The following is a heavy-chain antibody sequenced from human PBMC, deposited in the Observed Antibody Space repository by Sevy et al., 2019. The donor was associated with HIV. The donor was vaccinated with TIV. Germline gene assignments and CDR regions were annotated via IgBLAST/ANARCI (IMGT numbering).Heavy chain of an antibody. CDR2: IKEDGSEQ. CDR1: GLTFSSYW. Sequence: GGSLRLSCAASGLTFSSYWMSWVRQAPGKGLEWVANIKEDGSEQYYVDSVKGRFIVPRDNAKNSLYLQMNSLRAEDTAVYYCTKFYGTGSYVDYWGQGTLVTVSS. J-gene: IGHJ4*02. CDR3: TKFYGTGSYVDY. V-gene: IGHV3-7*01. D-gene: IGHD6-19*01.